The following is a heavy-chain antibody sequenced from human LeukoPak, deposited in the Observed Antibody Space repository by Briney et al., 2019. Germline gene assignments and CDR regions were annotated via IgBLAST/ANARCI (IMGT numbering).Heavy chain of an antibody. CDR1: GFTFSSYE. Sequence: GGSLRLSCAASGFTFSSYEMNWVRQAPGKGLEWVSYISSSGSTTHYADSVKGRFTISRDNAKKSLYLQMNSLRAEDTAVYYCARDNYDSSGYYFNWGQGTLVTVSS. D-gene: IGHD3-22*01. J-gene: IGHJ4*02. V-gene: IGHV3-48*03. CDR3: ARDNYDSSGYYFN. CDR2: ISSSGSTT.